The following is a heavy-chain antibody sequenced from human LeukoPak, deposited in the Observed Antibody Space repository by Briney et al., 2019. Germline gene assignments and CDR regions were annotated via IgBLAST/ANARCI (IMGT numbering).Heavy chain of an antibody. CDR2: IYYSGST. CDR1: GGSISSYY. CDR3: ARLGDGYNFGYFDY. Sequence: SETLSLTCTVSGGSISSYYWSWIRQPPGKGLEWIGYIYYSGSTNYNPSLKSRVTISVDTSKNQFSLKLSSVTAADTAVYYCARLGDGYNFGYFDYWGQGTLVTVSS. J-gene: IGHJ4*02. V-gene: IGHV4-59*08. D-gene: IGHD5-12*01.